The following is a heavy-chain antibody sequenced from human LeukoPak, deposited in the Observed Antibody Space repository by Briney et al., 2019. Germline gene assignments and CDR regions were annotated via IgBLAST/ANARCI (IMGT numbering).Heavy chain of an antibody. D-gene: IGHD3-3*01. CDR2: IYSGGST. J-gene: IGHJ4*02. CDR3: ARDRDFWSGYYTRYFDY. Sequence: GGSLRLSCAASGFTVSSNYMSWVRQAPGKGLEWVSVIYSGGSTYYADSVKGRSTISRDNSKNSLYLQMNSLRAEDTAVYYCARDRDFWSGYYTRYFDYWGQGTLVTVSS. V-gene: IGHV3-53*01. CDR1: GFTVSSNY.